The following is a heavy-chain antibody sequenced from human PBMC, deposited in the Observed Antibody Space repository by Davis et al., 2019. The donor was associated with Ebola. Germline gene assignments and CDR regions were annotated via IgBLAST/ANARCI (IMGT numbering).Heavy chain of an antibody. V-gene: IGHV3-30*03. CDR2: ISYDGSNK. J-gene: IGHJ1*01. D-gene: IGHD6-13*01. Sequence: PGGSLRLSCAASGFTLSSYGIHWVRQAPGKGLEWVAVISYDGSNKYYADSVKGRFTISRDNSKNPLYLQMNSLRAEDTAVYYCALRRGSSSWYAGGYFQHWGQGTLVTVSS. CDR3: ALRRGSSSWYAGGYFQH. CDR1: GFTLSSYG.